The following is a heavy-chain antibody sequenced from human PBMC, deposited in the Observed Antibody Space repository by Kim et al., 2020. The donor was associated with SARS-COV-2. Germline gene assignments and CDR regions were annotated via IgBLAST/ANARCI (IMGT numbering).Heavy chain of an antibody. D-gene: IGHD4-17*01. V-gene: IGHV5-51*01. CDR2: IYPGDSDT. CDR1: GYSFTSYW. CDR3: ARRVDYGDYAPSWFDP. Sequence: GESLKISCKGSGYSFTSYWIGWVRQMPGKGLEWMGIIYPGDSDTRYSPSFQGQVTISADKSISTAYLQWSSLKASDTAMYYCARRVDYGDYAPSWFDPWGQGTLVTVSS. J-gene: IGHJ5*02.